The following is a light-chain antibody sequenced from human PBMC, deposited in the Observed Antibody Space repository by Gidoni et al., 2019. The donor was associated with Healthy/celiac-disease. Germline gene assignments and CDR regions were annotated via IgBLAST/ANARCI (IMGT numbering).Light chain of an antibody. V-gene: IGLV3-1*01. J-gene: IGLJ2*01. CDR3: QAWDSSTAI. CDR1: KLGDKS. CDR2: QDS. Sequence: SYDLTQPPSVPVSPGQTASITCSGDKLGDKSACRYQQKPGQSPVLVIYQDSKRPSGIPERFSGSNSGNTATLTISGAQAMDEADYYCQAWDSSTAIFGGGTKLTVL.